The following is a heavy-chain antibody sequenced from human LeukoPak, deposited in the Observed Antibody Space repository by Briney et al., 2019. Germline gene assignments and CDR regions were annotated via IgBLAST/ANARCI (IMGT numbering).Heavy chain of an antibody. J-gene: IGHJ6*02. D-gene: IGHD5-18*01. Sequence: GGSLRLSCAASGFTFTTYWMHWVRQAPGKGLVWVSHISSDGSITSYADSVKGRFTISRDNAKNTLYLQMNSLRAEDTAVYYCARDAVDTANAVWGQGTTVTVSS. V-gene: IGHV3-74*01. CDR3: ARDAVDTANAV. CDR2: ISSDGSIT. CDR1: GFTFTTYW.